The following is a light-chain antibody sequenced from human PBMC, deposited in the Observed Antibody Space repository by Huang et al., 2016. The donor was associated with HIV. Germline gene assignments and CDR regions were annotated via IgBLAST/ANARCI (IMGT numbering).Light chain of an antibody. CDR1: QSVFSTSTNKDY. CDR3: QQYYDSPQT. J-gene: IGKJ1*01. Sequence: DIVMAQSPVSLAVSLGERATLTCRSSQSVFSTSTNKDYLAWFQQKPGQPPKLLLFWSSTREFGVPDRFSGSGSGTHFTLTIANLEADDAAIYYCQQYYDSPQTFGQGTRV. CDR2: WSS. V-gene: IGKV4-1*01.